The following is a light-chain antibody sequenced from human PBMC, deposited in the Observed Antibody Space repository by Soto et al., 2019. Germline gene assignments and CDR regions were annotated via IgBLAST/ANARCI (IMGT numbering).Light chain of an antibody. CDR3: QQRSNWPPYT. CDR1: QSVSSY. V-gene: IGKV3-11*01. CDR2: DAS. Sequence: EIVFTQSPATLSLSPGERANLSCRASQSVSSYLAWYQQKPGQAPRLLIYDASNRSTGIPARFSGSGSGTDFPLTISSLEPEDFAVYYCQQRSNWPPYTFGQGTKLEIK. J-gene: IGKJ2*01.